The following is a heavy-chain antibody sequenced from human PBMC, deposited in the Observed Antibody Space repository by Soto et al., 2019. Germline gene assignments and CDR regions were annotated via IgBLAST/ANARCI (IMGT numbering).Heavy chain of an antibody. CDR3: AREGTGSVHDY. Sequence: QVQLQESGPGLVKPSETLSLTCTVSGVSITGYYWSWIRQPPGKGLEWIGYIYYTGSTNYNPSLKSRVTISIDTSKSQFSLRLNSVAAADTAVYYCAREGTGSVHDYWGQGTLVTVSS. CDR2: IYYTGST. CDR1: GVSITGYY. J-gene: IGHJ4*02. V-gene: IGHV4-59*01. D-gene: IGHD2-8*02.